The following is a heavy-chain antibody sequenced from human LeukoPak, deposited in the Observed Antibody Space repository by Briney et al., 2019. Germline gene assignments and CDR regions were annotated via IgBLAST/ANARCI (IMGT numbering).Heavy chain of an antibody. CDR1: GFIFNNYG. CDR3: AKDWAPYCGGDCYFNY. Sequence: GRSLRLSCAASGFIFNNYGMHWVRQAPGKGLEWVAVISYDGSNKNYADSVKGRFTISRDSSKNTVYLQMNSLRVEDTAVYYCAKDWAPYCGGDCYFNYWGQGTLVTVSS. CDR2: ISYDGSNK. V-gene: IGHV3-30*18. J-gene: IGHJ4*02. D-gene: IGHD2-21*02.